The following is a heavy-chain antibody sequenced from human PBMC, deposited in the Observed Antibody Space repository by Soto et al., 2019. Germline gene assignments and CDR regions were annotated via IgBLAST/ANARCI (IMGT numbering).Heavy chain of an antibody. V-gene: IGHV3-66*02. CDR2: IYNGGSK. J-gene: IGHJ3*02. Sequence: GGSLRLSCAASGFTVSSNYMSWVRQAPGKGLEWVSVIYNGGSKYYADSVKGRFTISRDNSKNTLYLQMNSLRAEDTAVYYCAKDRVRSYDFWSGYYLDAFDIWGQGTMVTVSS. CDR1: GFTVSSNY. D-gene: IGHD3-3*01. CDR3: AKDRVRSYDFWSGYYLDAFDI.